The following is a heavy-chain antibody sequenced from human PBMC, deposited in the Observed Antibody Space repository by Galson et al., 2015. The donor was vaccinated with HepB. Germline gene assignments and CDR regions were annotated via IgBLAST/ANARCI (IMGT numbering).Heavy chain of an antibody. CDR2: INPYNGNT. J-gene: IGHJ1*01. D-gene: IGHD3-10*01. CDR1: GYTFTSYG. V-gene: IGHV1-18*04. CDR3: ARGPWFGELTGILVLQH. Sequence: SVKVSCKASGYTFTSYGISHVRQAPGQGLEWVGWINPYNGNTNYAQKFQGRVTMTTDTSTSTAYMELRSLRSDDTAVYYCARGPWFGELTGILVLQHWGQGTLVTVSS.